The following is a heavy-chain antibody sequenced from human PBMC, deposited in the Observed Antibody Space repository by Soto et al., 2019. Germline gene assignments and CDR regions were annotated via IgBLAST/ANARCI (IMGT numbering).Heavy chain of an antibody. CDR2: IYPGDSDT. D-gene: IGHD3-9*01. Sequence: GESLKISCKGSGYSFTSYWIGWVRQMPGKGLECMGIIYPGDSDTRYSPSFQGQVTIPADKSISTAYLQWSSLKASDTAMYYCARRDDILTGYYSPWGQGTLVTVSS. J-gene: IGHJ5*02. V-gene: IGHV5-51*01. CDR1: GYSFTSYW. CDR3: ARRDDILTGYYSP.